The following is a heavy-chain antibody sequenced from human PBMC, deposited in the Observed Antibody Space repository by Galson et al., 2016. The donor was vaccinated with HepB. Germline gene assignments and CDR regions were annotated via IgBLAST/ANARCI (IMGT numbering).Heavy chain of an antibody. D-gene: IGHD6-13*01. CDR1: GLIFSNYW. CDR2: IKEDGSEK. J-gene: IGHJ6*02. CDR3: ARTAGGV. V-gene: IGHV3-7*03. Sequence: SLRLSCAASGLIFSNYWMSWARQAPGKGLEWVANIKEDGSEKYYVDSVKGRFTISRDNAKNSLYLQMNSLRAEDTAVYYCARTAGGVWGQGTTVTVSS.